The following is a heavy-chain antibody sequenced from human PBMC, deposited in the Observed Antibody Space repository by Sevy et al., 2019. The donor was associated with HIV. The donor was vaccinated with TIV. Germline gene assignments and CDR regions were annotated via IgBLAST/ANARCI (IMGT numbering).Heavy chain of an antibody. J-gene: IGHJ4*02. V-gene: IGHV3-23*01. D-gene: IGHD2-15*01. CDR2: INGRGGSA. CDR1: GFTFSSFA. Sequence: GGSLRLSCAASGFTFSSFAMSWVRHIPGKGLEWVSTINGRGGSAYYADSVKGRFTLSRDNSNNTVFLQMNRLRDEDTAVYYCARPTPMIAPCSAAFFDSWGQGTLVTVSS. CDR3: ARPTPMIAPCSAAFFDS.